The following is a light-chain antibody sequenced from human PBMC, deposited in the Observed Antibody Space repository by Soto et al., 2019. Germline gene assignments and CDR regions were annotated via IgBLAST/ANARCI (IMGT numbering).Light chain of an antibody. Sequence: QSALSQPASVSGSPGQSITISCTGSASDVGSYNLVSWYQQHPGKAPKLVIYEVTKRPSGISSRFSGSKSGITASLTISGLQAEDGGDYYCCSYTSTSTVVFGGGTKLTVL. J-gene: IGLJ2*01. CDR1: ASDVGSYNL. CDR3: CSYTSTSTVV. CDR2: EVT. V-gene: IGLV2-14*02.